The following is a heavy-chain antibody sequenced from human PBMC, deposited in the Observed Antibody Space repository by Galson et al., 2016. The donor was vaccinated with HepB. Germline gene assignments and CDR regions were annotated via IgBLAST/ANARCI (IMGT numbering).Heavy chain of an antibody. CDR2: ISHDGSDI. J-gene: IGHJ5*01. CDR3: ARVGREISLDWLLS. Sequence: SLRLSCAASGFSFNSYPMHWVRQAPGKGLEWVAIISHDGSDIYYADSVRGRFTVSRDNSESTLFLQMNSLGADDTAVYYCARVGREISLDWLLSWGHGTLVTVSP. V-gene: IGHV3-30*04. CDR1: GFSFNSYP. D-gene: IGHD3/OR15-3a*01.